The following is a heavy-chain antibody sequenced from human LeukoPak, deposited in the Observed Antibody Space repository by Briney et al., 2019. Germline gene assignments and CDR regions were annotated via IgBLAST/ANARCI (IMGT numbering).Heavy chain of an antibody. J-gene: IGHJ1*01. CDR2: ISYDGSNK. D-gene: IGHD6-13*01. CDR3: ARKRYSSSWYDYFQH. V-gene: IGHV3-30*04. Sequence: SGGSLRLSCAASGFTFSSYAMHWVRQAPGKGLGWVAVISYDGSNKYYADSVKDRFTITRDNSKNTLYLQMNSLRAEDTAVDYCARKRYSSSWYDYFQHWGQGTLVTVSS. CDR1: GFTFSSYA.